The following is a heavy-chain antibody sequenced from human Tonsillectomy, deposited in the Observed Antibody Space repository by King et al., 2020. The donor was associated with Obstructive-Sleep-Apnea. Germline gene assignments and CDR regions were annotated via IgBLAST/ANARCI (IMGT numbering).Heavy chain of an antibody. Sequence: VQLVESGGGLVQPGGSLRLSCAASGFTVSSNYMSWVRQAPGKGLECVSVIYSGGNKYYADSVKGRFTISRHNFKNTLYLQMNSLRAEDTAVYYCARVLSGMHVWGQGTTVTVSS. V-gene: IGHV3-53*04. CDR1: GFTVSSNY. CDR3: ARVLSGMHV. J-gene: IGHJ6*02. CDR2: IYSGGNK.